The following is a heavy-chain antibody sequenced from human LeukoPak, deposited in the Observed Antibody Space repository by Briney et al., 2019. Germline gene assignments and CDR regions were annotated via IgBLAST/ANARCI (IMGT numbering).Heavy chain of an antibody. CDR3: ARASTTVVTDWFDP. CDR2: GDYSGGT. Sequence: SETLSLTCTVSGDSFTSVTDYWAWIRQPPGKGLEWIASGDYSGGTYYNPSLESRVAISADMSKNQISLKLSSVTAADTAVYYCARASTTVVTDWFDPWGQGTLVTVSS. D-gene: IGHD4-23*01. V-gene: IGHV4-39*07. CDR1: GDSFTSVTDY. J-gene: IGHJ5*02.